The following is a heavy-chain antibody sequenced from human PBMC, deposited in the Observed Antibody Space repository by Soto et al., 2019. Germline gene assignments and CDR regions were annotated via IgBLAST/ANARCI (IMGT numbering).Heavy chain of an antibody. CDR3: ASLQLWLQVDY. J-gene: IGHJ4*02. CDR1: GGSISSGDYY. D-gene: IGHD5-18*01. Sequence: SETLSLTCTVSGGSISSGDYYWSWIRQPPGKGLERNGYIYYSGSTYYNPSLKSRVTISVDTSKNQFSLKLSSVTAADTAVYYCASLQLWLQVDYGGQGALVTVSS. CDR2: IYYSGST. V-gene: IGHV4-30-4*01.